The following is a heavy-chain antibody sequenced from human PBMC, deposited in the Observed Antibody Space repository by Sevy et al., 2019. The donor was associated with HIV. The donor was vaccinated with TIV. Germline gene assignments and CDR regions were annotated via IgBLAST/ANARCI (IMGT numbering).Heavy chain of an antibody. J-gene: IGHJ3*02. CDR2: INGDGRTT. CDR1: GFTFGPYW. D-gene: IGHD3-9*01. CDR3: ARVLTRGSFDPLDM. Sequence: GESLKISCAASGFTFGPYWMHWVRQAPGKGLVWVAVINGDGRTTKYAEIVKGRFTVSRDNVENTLSLQMNSLKDEDTAMYYCARVLTRGSFDPLDMWGQGTMVTVS. V-gene: IGHV3-74*01.